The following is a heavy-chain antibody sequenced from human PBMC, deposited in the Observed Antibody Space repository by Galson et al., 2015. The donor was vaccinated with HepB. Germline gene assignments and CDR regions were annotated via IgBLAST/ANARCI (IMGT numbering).Heavy chain of an antibody. J-gene: IGHJ6*02. CDR1: GDSVSTNIVA. V-gene: IGHV6-1*01. CDR2: TYYRSKWYN. CDR3: TRVRHLARGMDV. D-gene: IGHD5-12*01. Sequence: CAISGDSVSTNIVAWNWIRQSPSRGLGWLGRTYYRSKWYNDYAVPVQSRITINPDTSRNQFSLRLNSVTPEDTGVYYCTRVRHLARGMDVWGQGTTVTVSS.